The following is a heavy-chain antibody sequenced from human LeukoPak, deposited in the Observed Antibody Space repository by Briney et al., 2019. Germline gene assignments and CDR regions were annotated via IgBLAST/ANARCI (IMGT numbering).Heavy chain of an antibody. Sequence: SETLSLTCAVYGGSFSGYYWSWIRQPPGKGLEWIGEINHSGSTNYNPSLKSRVTISVDTSKNQFSLKLSSVTAADTAVYYCASRLNYDYVWGSYKPFDYWGQGTLVTVSS. CDR3: ASRLNYDYVWGSYKPFDY. CDR1: GGSFSGYY. D-gene: IGHD3-16*01. J-gene: IGHJ4*02. V-gene: IGHV4-34*01. CDR2: INHSGST.